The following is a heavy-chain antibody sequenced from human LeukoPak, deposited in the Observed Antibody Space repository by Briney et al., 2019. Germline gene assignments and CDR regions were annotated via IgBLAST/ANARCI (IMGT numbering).Heavy chain of an antibody. CDR3: ARGPYGGNSGDFDY. J-gene: IGHJ4*02. D-gene: IGHD4-23*01. CDR2: IYSGGST. V-gene: IGHV3-53*01. CDR1: GFTVSSNY. Sequence: GGSLRLSCAASGFTVSSNYMSWVRQAPGKGLEWVSVIYSGGSTYYADSVKGRFTISRDNSKNTLYLQMNSLRAEDTAVYYCARGPYGGNSGDFDYWGQGTLVTVSS.